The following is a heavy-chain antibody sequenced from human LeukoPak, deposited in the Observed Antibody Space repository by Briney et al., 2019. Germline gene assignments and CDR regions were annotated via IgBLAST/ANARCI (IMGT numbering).Heavy chain of an antibody. CDR3: ARVQPPPTVVTPRYYYYGMDV. V-gene: IGHV3-48*02. CDR2: ISSGSSTI. Sequence: GGSLRLSCAASGFTFTSYSMNWVRQAPGKGLEWVSYISSGSSTIYYADSVKGRFTISRDNAKNSLYLQMNSLRDEDTAVYYCARVQPPPTVVTPRYYYYGMDVWGQGTTVTVSS. CDR1: GFTFTSYS. D-gene: IGHD4-23*01. J-gene: IGHJ6*02.